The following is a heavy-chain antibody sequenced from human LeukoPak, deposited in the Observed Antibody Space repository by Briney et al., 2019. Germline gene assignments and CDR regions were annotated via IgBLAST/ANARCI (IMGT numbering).Heavy chain of an antibody. CDR3: AKVSRGVTAADFDP. J-gene: IGHJ5*02. CDR2: ISGSGGST. D-gene: IGHD3-10*01. CDR1: GFTFSSYA. V-gene: IGHV3-23*01. Sequence: PGGSLRLSCAASGFTFSSYAMSWVRQAPGKGLKWVSAISGSGGSTYYADSVKGRFTISRDNSKNTLYLQMNSLRAEDTAVYYCAKVSRGVTAADFDPWGQGTLVTVSS.